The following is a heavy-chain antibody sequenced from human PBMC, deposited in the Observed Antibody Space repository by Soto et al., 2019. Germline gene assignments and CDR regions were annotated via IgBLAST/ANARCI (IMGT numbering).Heavy chain of an antibody. CDR2: ISSSSTTI. V-gene: IGHV3-48*01. CDR1: GFTFSTYS. Sequence: GGSLRLSCAASGFTFSTYSMNWVRQAPGKGLEWVSYISSSSTTIYYADSVKGRFTISRDNAKNSLYLQMNSLRAEDTAVYYCARDLSSSWSYNWFDPWGQGTLVTVSS. D-gene: IGHD6-13*01. CDR3: ARDLSSSWSYNWFDP. J-gene: IGHJ5*02.